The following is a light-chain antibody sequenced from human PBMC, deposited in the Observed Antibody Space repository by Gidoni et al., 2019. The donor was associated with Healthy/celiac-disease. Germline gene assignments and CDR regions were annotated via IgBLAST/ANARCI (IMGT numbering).Light chain of an antibody. Sequence: EIVMTQSPATLSVSPGERATLSCRASQSVSNNLAWYQQKPGQAPRLLIYGASTRATGIPARFSGSGSGTEFTLSISSLQSEDFAVYYCQQYNNWPFLMYTFGQGTKLEIK. CDR1: QSVSNN. J-gene: IGKJ2*01. V-gene: IGKV3-15*01. CDR3: QQYNNWPFLMYT. CDR2: GAS.